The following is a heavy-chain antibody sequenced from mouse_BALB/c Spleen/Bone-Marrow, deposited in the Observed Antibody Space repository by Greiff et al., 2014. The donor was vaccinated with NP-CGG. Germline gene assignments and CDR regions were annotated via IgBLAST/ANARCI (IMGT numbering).Heavy chain of an antibody. CDR2: INPGSGGT. J-gene: IGHJ2*01. CDR1: GYAFTNYL. CDR3: ASRDGSYLDY. D-gene: IGHD3-3*01. Sequence: VQLQQSGAELVRPRTSVKVSCKASGYAFTNYLIEWVKQRPGQGLEWIGMINPGSGGTNYNEKFKGKATLTADKSSSTAYMQLSSLTSDYSGVYFCASRDGSYLDYWGQGTTLTVSS. V-gene: IGHV1-54*01.